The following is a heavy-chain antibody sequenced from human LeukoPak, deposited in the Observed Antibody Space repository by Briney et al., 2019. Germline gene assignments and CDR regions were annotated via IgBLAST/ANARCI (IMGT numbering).Heavy chain of an antibody. CDR3: ARSGYSITIFGVVTEWLDP. Sequence: NLGESLKISCKGSGYSFTSYWIGWVRQMPGKGLEWMGIIYPGDSDTRYSPSFQGQVTISADKSISTAYLQWSSLKASDTAMYYCARSGYSITIFGVVTEWLDPWGQETLVTVSS. J-gene: IGHJ5*02. CDR2: IYPGDSDT. V-gene: IGHV5-51*01. CDR1: GYSFTSYW. D-gene: IGHD3-3*01.